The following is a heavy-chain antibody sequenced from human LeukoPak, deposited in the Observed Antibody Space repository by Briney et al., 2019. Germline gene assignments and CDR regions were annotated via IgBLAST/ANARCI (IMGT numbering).Heavy chain of an antibody. D-gene: IGHD2-2*03. CDR2: ISSSGDIT. J-gene: IGHJ6*02. CDR3: AKADGYYYYYGMDV. V-gene: IGHV3-23*01. CDR1: GFTFSTYG. Sequence: GGSLRLSCAASGFTFSTYGMSWVRQAPGKGLEWLSTISSSGDITYYADSVKGRFTISRDNPKNTLYLQMNSLRAEDTAVYYSAKADGYYYYYGMDVWGQGTTVTVSS.